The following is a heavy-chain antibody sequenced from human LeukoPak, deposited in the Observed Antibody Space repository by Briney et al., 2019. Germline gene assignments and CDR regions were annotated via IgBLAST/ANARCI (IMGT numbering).Heavy chain of an antibody. Sequence: SETLSLTCTVSGGSISSYYWSWIRQPPGKGLEWIGYIYYSGSTNYNPSLKSRVTISVDTSKNQFSLKLSSVTAADTAVYYCARDRGYSYGPTGLGYWGQGTLVTVSS. CDR3: ARDRGYSYGPTGLGY. CDR2: IYYSGST. J-gene: IGHJ4*02. CDR1: GGSISSYY. V-gene: IGHV4-59*01. D-gene: IGHD5-18*01.